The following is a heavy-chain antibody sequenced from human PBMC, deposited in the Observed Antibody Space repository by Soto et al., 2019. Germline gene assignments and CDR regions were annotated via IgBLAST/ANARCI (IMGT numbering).Heavy chain of an antibody. V-gene: IGHV1-69*13. CDR2: IIPIFGTA. CDR1: GGTFSSYA. D-gene: IGHD2-15*01. CDR3: ASLGYCSGGSCHYHPD. J-gene: IGHJ4*02. Sequence: SVKVSCKASGGTFSSYAISWVRQAPGQGLEWMGGIIPIFGTANYAQKFQGRVTITADESTSTAYMELSSLRSEDTAVYYCASLGYCSGGSCHYHPDWGQGTLVTVSS.